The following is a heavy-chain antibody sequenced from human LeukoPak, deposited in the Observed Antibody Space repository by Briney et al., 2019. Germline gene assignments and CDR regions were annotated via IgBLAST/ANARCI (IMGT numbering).Heavy chain of an antibody. J-gene: IGHJ3*02. Sequence: GGSLRLSCAASGFSFNIYAMSWVRQAPGKGLEWVAAIDRSGGSTFYADSVKGRFTISKDNSKNTLYLQINSLRVDDTAVYYCARGAYGSGTYHDFDIWGQGTMVTVSS. CDR1: GFSFNIYA. CDR3: ARGAYGSGTYHDFDI. V-gene: IGHV3-23*01. CDR2: IDRSGGST. D-gene: IGHD3-10*01.